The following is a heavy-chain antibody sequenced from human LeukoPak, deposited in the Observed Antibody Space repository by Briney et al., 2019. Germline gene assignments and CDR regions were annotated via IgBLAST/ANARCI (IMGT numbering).Heavy chain of an antibody. CDR2: ISYDGSNK. V-gene: IGHV3-30*11. J-gene: IGHJ4*02. Sequence: GGSLRLSCAASGFTFSSYAMHWVRQAPGKWLEWVAVISYDGSNKYYADSVKGPFTISRGNSKNTLYLQMNSLRAEDTAVYYCARVHSPREMEYYYDFWSGYYDYWGPGTVVTVSS. CDR1: GFTFSSYA. D-gene: IGHD3-3*01. CDR3: ARVHSPREMEYYYDFWSGYYDY.